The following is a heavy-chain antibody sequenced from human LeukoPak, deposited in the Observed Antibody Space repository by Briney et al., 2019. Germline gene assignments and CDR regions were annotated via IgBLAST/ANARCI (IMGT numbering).Heavy chain of an antibody. V-gene: IGHV1-2*02. D-gene: IGHD1-26*01. Sequence: ASVKVSCKASGYTFTVYYMHWVRQAPGQGLEWMGWINPNSGGTNYAQKFQGRVTMTRDTSISTAYMELSRLRSDDTAVYYCAREGTLSGTMYYFDYWGQGTLVTVSS. CDR2: INPNSGGT. CDR3: AREGTLSGTMYYFDY. CDR1: GYTFTVYY. J-gene: IGHJ4*02.